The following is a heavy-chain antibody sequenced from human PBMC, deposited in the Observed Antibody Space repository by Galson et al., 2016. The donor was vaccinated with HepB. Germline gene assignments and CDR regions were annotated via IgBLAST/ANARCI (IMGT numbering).Heavy chain of an antibody. Sequence: SETLSLTCAVSGGSISSTDWWSWVRQPPGKGLEWIGAIYENGGTVYNPSLKSRLTISIDKSNNQSSLSLGSVTAADTAMYYCARARGIQASPSFDHWGQGTLVTVSS. CDR1: GGSISSTDW. CDR3: ARARGIQASPSFDH. CDR2: IYENGGT. J-gene: IGHJ4*02. D-gene: IGHD1-1*01. V-gene: IGHV4-4*02.